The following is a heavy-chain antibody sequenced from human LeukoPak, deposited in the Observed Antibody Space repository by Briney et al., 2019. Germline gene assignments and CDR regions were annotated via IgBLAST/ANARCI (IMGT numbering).Heavy chain of an antibody. J-gene: IGHJ4*02. CDR2: IYYSGST. V-gene: IGHV4-59*13. CDR1: GASITSYY. Sequence: SEPVSLTCTLSGASITSYYWPWVREPPGKAVEGCGYIYYSGSTNYNPSLKSRVTISVATSKNQFSLKLSSVTAADTAVYYCARDLRAAYWGQGTLVTVSS. D-gene: IGHD3-16*01. CDR3: ARDLRAAY.